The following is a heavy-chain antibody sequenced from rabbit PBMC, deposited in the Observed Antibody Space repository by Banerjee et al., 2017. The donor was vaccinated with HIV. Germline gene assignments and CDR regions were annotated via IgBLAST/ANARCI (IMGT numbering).Heavy chain of an antibody. CDR2: IDPVFGIT. CDR3: AREGAGGSYFAL. D-gene: IGHD8-1*01. Sequence: HLKESGGGLVQPGGSLKLSCTASGFTLSSYYMNWVRQAPGKGLEWIGYIDPVFGITYSGNGVNGRFSTSRENAKTPVFLQMTSLTAADPAPFFGAREGAGGSYFALGGRAPLVPVS. J-gene: IGHJ3*01. V-gene: IGHV1S7*01. CDR1: GFTLSSYY.